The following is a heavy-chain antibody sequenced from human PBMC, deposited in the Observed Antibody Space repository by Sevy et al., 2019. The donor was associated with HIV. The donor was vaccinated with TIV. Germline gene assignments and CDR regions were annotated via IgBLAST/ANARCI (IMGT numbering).Heavy chain of an antibody. V-gene: IGHV3-23*01. D-gene: IGHD2-8*01. CDR2: FSFGCGKI. Sequence: GGSLRLSCAASGFAFYEYSMSWIRQAPGKGLEWVATFSFGCGKINYADSVKGRFTISRVNSKNSFYLQMDNLRVEDTSLYYCAREGCSRPHDYWGQGTRVTVSS. J-gene: IGHJ4*02. CDR3: AREGCSRPHDY. CDR1: GFAFYEYS.